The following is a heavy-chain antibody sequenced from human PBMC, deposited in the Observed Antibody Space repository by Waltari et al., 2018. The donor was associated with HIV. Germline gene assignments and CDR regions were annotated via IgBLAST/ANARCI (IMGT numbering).Heavy chain of an antibody. D-gene: IGHD2-2*01. CDR2: IYYSGST. CDR3: ARQLEYQLLIRMINWFDP. J-gene: IGHJ5*02. CDR1: GGSISSSSYY. Sequence: QLQLQESGPGLVKPSETLSLTCTVSGGSISSSSYYWGWIRQPPGKGLEWIGSIYYSGSTYYNPSLKSRVTISVDTSKNQFSLKLSSVTAADTAVYYCARQLEYQLLIRMINWFDPWGQGTLVTVSS. V-gene: IGHV4-39*01.